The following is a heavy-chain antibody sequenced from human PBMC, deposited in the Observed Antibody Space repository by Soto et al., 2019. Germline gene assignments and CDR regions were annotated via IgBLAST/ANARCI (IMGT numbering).Heavy chain of an antibody. Sequence: EVQLVESGGGLVQPGGSLRLSCAASGFAFSDYFIDWVRQAPGKGLEWVGRVRNRARGYTTEYAASVKGRFTISRDDSKTSVYLQMNSLRTADTAVYYCVRDRSWSYESWGLGTLVTVS. V-gene: IGHV3-72*01. CDR3: VRDRSWSYES. D-gene: IGHD1-26*01. CDR2: VRNRARGYTT. J-gene: IGHJ5*02. CDR1: GFAFSDYF.